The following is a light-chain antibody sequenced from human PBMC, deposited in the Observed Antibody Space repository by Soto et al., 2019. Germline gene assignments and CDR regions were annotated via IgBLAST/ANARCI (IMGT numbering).Light chain of an antibody. CDR3: AAWDDSLTGHVV. CDR2: SNS. J-gene: IGLJ2*01. CDR1: SSNIGTNT. Sequence: QSVLTQPPSASGTPGQRVTISCSGSSSNIGTNTVNWYQQLPETAPKLLIYSNSQRPSGVPDRFSGSKSGTSASLAISGLQSEDEADYYCAAWDDSLTGHVVFSGGTKVTVL. V-gene: IGLV1-44*01.